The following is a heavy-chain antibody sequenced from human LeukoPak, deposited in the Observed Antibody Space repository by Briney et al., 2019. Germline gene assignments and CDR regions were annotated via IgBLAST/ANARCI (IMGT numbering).Heavy chain of an antibody. CDR1: GGSISSSSYY. Sequence: SETLSLTCTVSGGSISSSSYYWGWIRQPPGKGLEWIGSIYYSGSTYYNPSLKSRVTISVDTSKNQFSLKLSSVTAADTAVYYCARTPITMIVVVITHFDYWGQGTLATVSS. CDR2: IYYSGST. V-gene: IGHV4-39*01. CDR3: ARTPITMIVVVITHFDY. D-gene: IGHD3-22*01. J-gene: IGHJ4*02.